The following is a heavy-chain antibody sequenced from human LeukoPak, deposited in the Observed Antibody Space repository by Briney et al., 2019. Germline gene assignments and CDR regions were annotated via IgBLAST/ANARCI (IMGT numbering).Heavy chain of an antibody. D-gene: IGHD3-22*01. CDR1: GFTVSSNY. J-gene: IGHJ4*02. V-gene: IGHV3-53*01. CDR3: ARTSIDYYYDSSGYYLDY. CDR2: IDSGGST. Sequence: PGGSLRLSCAASGFTVSSNYMSWVRQAPGKGLEWVSVIDSGGSTYYADSVKGRFTISRDNSKNTLYLQMNSLRAEDTAVYYCARTSIDYYYDSSGYYLDYWGQGTLVTVSS.